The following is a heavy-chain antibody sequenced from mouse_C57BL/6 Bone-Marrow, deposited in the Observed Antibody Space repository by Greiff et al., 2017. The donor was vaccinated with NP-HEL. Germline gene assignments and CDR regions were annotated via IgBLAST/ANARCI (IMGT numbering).Heavy chain of an antibody. CDR1: GYSITSGYY. D-gene: IGHD2-3*01. CDR2: ISYDGSN. Sequence: VQLKQSGPGLVKPSQSLSLTCSVTGYSITSGYYWNWIRQFPGNKLEWMGYISYDGSNNYNPSLKNLITITRETSKNQFFLKLNSVTTEDTATYYCAIDQWLLRMDYWGQGTSVTVSS. V-gene: IGHV3-6*01. J-gene: IGHJ4*01. CDR3: AIDQWLLRMDY.